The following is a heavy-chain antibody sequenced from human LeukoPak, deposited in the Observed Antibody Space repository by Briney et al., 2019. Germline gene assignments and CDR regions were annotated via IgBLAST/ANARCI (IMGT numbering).Heavy chain of an antibody. CDR3: VKWTNYYFAL. Sequence: PGGSLRLSCAASGFTLSSYGMHWVRQAPGKGLEWVAVIWYDGTNKYYANSVKGRFTVSRDDSKNTAYLQMGSLRAEDMAVYYCVKWTNYYFALWGRGTLVTVSS. V-gene: IGHV3-30*02. CDR1: GFTLSSYG. CDR2: IWYDGTNK. J-gene: IGHJ2*01. D-gene: IGHD2-8*01.